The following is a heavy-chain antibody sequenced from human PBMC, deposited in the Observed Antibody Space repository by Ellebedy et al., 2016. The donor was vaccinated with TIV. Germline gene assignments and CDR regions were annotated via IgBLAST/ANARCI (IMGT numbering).Heavy chain of an antibody. Sequence: AASVKVSCKASGYTFTGYYMHWVRQAPGQGLEWMGWISAYNGNTNYAQKLQGRVTMTTDTSTSTAYMELRSLRSDDTAVYYCARGPGIAVAGNWFDPWGQGTLVTVSS. V-gene: IGHV1-18*04. J-gene: IGHJ5*02. CDR2: ISAYNGNT. D-gene: IGHD6-19*01. CDR3: ARGPGIAVAGNWFDP. CDR1: GYTFTGYY.